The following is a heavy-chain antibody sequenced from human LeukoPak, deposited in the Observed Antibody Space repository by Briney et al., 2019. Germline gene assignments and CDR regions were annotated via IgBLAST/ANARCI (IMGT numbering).Heavy chain of an antibody. CDR2: IGCSGGST. V-gene: IGHV3-23*01. CDR3: AKVETAAAATLRGFDY. Sequence: GGSLRLSCAASGFTFSSYAMSWVRQAPGKGLEWVSSIGCSGGSTYYADSVKGRFTISRDNYKNTLYLQMNSLSADDTAVYYFAKVETAAAATLRGFDYWGQGTLVSVSS. J-gene: IGHJ4*02. D-gene: IGHD6-13*01. CDR1: GFTFSSYA.